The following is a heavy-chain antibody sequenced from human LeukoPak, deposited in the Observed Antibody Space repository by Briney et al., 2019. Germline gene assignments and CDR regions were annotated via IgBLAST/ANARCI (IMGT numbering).Heavy chain of an antibody. J-gene: IGHJ4*02. CDR3: ARRIGNWNDAVDY. Sequence: PGGSLRLSCVGSGFMFQNCAMSWVRQAPGKGLEWVANIKQDGSEKYYVDSVKGRFTISRDNAKNSLYLQMNSLRAEDTAMYYCARRIGNWNDAVDYWGQGTLVTVSS. V-gene: IGHV3-7*01. CDR2: IKQDGSEK. CDR1: GFMFQNCA. D-gene: IGHD1-1*01.